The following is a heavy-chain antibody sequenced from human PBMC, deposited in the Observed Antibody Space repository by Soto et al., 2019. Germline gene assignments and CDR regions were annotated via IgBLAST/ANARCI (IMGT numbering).Heavy chain of an antibody. Sequence: QVQLAQSGAEVKKPGASVKVSCKASGYTFSDYYMHWVRQAPGQGLEWMGWINPDSGGTKYTQKFEGRVTMTRDTSISTAYMELSGLRSDDTAVYYCTRKVRDYNFDYLGQGTLVTVSS. CDR3: TRKVRDYNFDY. J-gene: IGHJ4*02. V-gene: IGHV1-2*02. CDR1: GYTFSDYY. CDR2: INPDSGGT. D-gene: IGHD4-17*01.